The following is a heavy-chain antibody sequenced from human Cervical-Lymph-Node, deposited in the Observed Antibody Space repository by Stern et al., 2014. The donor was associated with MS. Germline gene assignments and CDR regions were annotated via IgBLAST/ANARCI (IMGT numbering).Heavy chain of an antibody. CDR3: ARSIDFGDYGPLDY. CDR1: GGSLSHPA. Sequence: QLVESGPEVQKPGSSVMVSCKASGGSLSHPATSWVRQAPGQGLEWKGGLIPIFGTANYGQKFPDRIKITADESTSTSYMELISLTSEDTAVYFCARSIDFGDYGPLDYWGQGTLVIVSS. D-gene: IGHD4-17*01. V-gene: IGHV1-69*01. J-gene: IGHJ4*02. CDR2: LIPIFGTA.